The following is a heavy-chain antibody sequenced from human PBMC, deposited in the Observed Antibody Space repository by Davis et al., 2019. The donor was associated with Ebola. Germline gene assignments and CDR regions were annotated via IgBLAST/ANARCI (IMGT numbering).Heavy chain of an antibody. D-gene: IGHD6-19*01. CDR2: IWYDGSNK. J-gene: IGHJ6*02. Sequence: GESLKISCAASGFTFSSYGMHWVRQAPGKGLEWVAVIWYDGSNKYYADSVKGRFTISRDNSKNTLYLQMNSLRAEDTAVYYCARRDSSGWYPAYDMDVWGQGTTVTASS. CDR1: GFTFSSYG. CDR3: ARRDSSGWYPAYDMDV. V-gene: IGHV3-33*01.